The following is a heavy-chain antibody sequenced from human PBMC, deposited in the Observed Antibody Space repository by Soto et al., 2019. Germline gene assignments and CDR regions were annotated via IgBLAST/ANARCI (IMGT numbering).Heavy chain of an antibody. V-gene: IGHV4-34*01. CDR3: ARHITMVRGVTPWFDP. Sequence: SETLSLTCAVYGGSFSGYYWSWIRQPPGKGLEWIGEINHSGSTNYNPSLKSRVTISVDTSKNQFSLKLSSVTAADTAVYYCARHITMVRGVTPWFDPWGQGTLGTVSS. J-gene: IGHJ5*02. D-gene: IGHD3-10*01. CDR2: INHSGST. CDR1: GGSFSGYY.